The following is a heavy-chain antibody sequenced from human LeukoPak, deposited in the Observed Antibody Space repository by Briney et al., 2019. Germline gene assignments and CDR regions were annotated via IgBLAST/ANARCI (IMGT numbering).Heavy chain of an antibody. CDR3: ARGNAYYYGSGSTPPYYMDV. CDR2: IYTSGST. V-gene: IGHV4-4*07. D-gene: IGHD3-10*01. Sequence: PSETLSLTCTVSGGSISSYYWSWIRQPAGKGLECIGRIYTSGSTNYNPSLKSRVTMSVDTYKNQFFLKLRSVTAADTAVYYCARGNAYYYGSGSTPPYYMDVWGKGTTVTVSS. CDR1: GGSISSYY. J-gene: IGHJ6*03.